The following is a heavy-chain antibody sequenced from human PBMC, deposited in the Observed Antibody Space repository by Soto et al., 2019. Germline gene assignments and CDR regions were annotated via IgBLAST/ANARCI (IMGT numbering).Heavy chain of an antibody. CDR2: IYYSGST. CDR1: GGSISSGDYY. J-gene: IGHJ6*02. CDR3: ARIRRVPDIVVVPAARRGYYYGMDA. V-gene: IGHV4-30-4*08. Sequence: TSETLSLTCTVSGGSISSGDYYWSWIRQPPGKGLEWIGYIYYSGSTYYNPSLKSRVTISVDTSKNQFSLKLSSVTAAHTAVYYCARIRRVPDIVVVPAARRGYYYGMDAWGQGTTVTVSS. D-gene: IGHD2-2*01.